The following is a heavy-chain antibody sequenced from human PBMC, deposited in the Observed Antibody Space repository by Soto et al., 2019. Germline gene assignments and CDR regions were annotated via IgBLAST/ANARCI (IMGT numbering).Heavy chain of an antibody. Sequence: PSETLSLTCAVSGGSISSGGYSWSWIRPPPGKGLEWIGYIYHSGSTYYNPSLKSRVTISVDRSKNQFSLKLSSVTAADTAVYYCASSATTTVYFDYWGQGTLVTVSS. CDR2: IYHSGST. J-gene: IGHJ4*02. CDR3: ASSATTTVYFDY. CDR1: GGSISSGGYS. V-gene: IGHV4-30-2*01. D-gene: IGHD4-17*01.